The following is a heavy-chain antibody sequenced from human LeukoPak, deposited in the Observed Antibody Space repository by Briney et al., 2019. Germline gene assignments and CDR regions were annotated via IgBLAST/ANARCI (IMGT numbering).Heavy chain of an antibody. CDR2: ISYDGSNK. Sequence: GGSLRLSCAASGFTFSSYGMHWVRKAPGKGLEWVAVISYDGSNKYYADSVKGRFTISRDNSKNTLYLQMNSLRAEDTAVYYCAKGSKITIFGVVIGDYWGQGTLVTVSS. CDR3: AKGSKITIFGVVIGDY. D-gene: IGHD3-3*01. J-gene: IGHJ4*02. V-gene: IGHV3-30*18. CDR1: GFTFSSYG.